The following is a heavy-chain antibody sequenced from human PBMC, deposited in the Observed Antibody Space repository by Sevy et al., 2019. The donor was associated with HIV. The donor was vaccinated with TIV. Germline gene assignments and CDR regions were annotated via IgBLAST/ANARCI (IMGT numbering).Heavy chain of an antibody. D-gene: IGHD2-21*01. Sequence: GGSLRLSCAASGFTFSSYSMNWVRQAPGKGPEWVSSISSSSTYTYYVDSVKGRFTISRDNAKNSLYLQMNSLRAEDTAVYYCSTSGNCGGDCYSLSSYYFDYWGQGTLLTVSS. J-gene: IGHJ4*02. CDR1: GFTFSSYS. CDR2: ISSSSTYT. V-gene: IGHV3-21*01. CDR3: STSGNCGGDCYSLSSYYFDY.